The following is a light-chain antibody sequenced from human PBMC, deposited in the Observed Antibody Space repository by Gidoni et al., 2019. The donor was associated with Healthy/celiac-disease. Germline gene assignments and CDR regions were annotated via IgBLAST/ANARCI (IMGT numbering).Light chain of an antibody. V-gene: IGKV1-39*01. CDR3: QQSYSTLRRT. CDR1: QSISSY. J-gene: IGKJ2*01. CDR2: AAS. Sequence: DIQMTQSPSSLSASVGDRVTITCRASQSISSYLNWYQQKPGKAPKLLIYAASSLQSGVPSRVSGSGSGTDFTLTISSLQPEDFATYYCQQSYSTLRRTFGQGTKLEIK.